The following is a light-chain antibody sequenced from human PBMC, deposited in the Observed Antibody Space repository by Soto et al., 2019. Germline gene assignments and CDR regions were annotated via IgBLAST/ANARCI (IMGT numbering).Light chain of an antibody. CDR2: VAS. CDR3: QQYGSSPYT. V-gene: IGKV3-20*01. Sequence: EIVLTQSPGTLSLSPGERATLSCRASQSVSSSYLAWYQQKPGQAPRLLIYVASNRATGIPDTFRGSGSGTDFTLTISRMEPEDFAICYCQQYGSSPYTFGQGTKLEIK. J-gene: IGKJ2*01. CDR1: QSVSSSY.